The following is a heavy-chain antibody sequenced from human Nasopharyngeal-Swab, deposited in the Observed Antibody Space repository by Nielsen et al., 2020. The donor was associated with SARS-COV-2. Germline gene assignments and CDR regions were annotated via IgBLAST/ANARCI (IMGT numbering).Heavy chain of an antibody. CDR3: AIDYGSGTYGLDV. V-gene: IGHV5-51*01. CDR1: GYSFSTYW. CDR2: IYPGDSDT. J-gene: IGHJ6*02. D-gene: IGHD3-10*01. Sequence: GESLKISCQGSGYSFSTYWINWVRQMPGKGLEWMGIIYPGDSDTRYSPSFQGQVSISVDKSITTAYLQWNSLKASDTATYFCAIDYGSGTYGLDVWGQGTRVTVSS.